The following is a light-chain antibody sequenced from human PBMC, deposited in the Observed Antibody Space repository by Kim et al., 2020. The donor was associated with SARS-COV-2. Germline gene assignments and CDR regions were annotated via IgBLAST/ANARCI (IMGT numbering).Light chain of an antibody. CDR3: QQTSSAPRT. CDR1: QDISRY. J-gene: IGKJ1*01. V-gene: IGKV1-39*01. Sequence: TSVGDRVTITCRASQDISRYLNWYQQKPGKAPKLQIYTASSLQSGVPSRFTGSGSETDFTLTITSLQPEDFATYYCQQTSSAPRTFGQGTKVDIK. CDR2: TAS.